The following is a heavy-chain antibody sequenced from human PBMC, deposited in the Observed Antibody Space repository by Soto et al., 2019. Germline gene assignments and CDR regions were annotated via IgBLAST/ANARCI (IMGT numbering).Heavy chain of an antibody. CDR1: GFTFSSYS. CDR3: ARDRAMAHFDY. Sequence: GGSLRLSCAASGFTFSSYSMNWVRQAPGKGLEWVSSISSSSSYIYYADSVKGRFTISRDNAKNSLYLQMNSLRAEDTAVYYCARDRAMAHFDYWGQGTLVTVSS. J-gene: IGHJ4*02. V-gene: IGHV3-21*01. D-gene: IGHD5-18*01. CDR2: ISSSSSYI.